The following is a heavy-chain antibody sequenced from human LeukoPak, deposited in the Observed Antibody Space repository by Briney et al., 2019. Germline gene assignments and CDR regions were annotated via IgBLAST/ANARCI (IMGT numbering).Heavy chain of an antibody. CDR3: ARDKGSGYENYYYMDV. V-gene: IGHV1-2*02. Sequence: GASVKVSCKASGGTFSSYAITWVRQAPGQGLEWMGWINPNSGGTNYAQKFQGRVTMTRDTSISTAYMELSRLRSDDTAVYYCARDKGSGYENYYYMDVWGKGTTVTISS. D-gene: IGHD5-12*01. CDR2: INPNSGGT. CDR1: GGTFSSYA. J-gene: IGHJ6*03.